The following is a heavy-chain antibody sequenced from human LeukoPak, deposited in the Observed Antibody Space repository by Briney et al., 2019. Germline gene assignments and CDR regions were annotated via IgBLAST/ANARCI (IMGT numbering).Heavy chain of an antibody. Sequence: GSLRLSCAASGFTFSSYAMSWIRQPPGKGLEWIGYIYYSGSTNYNPSLKSRVTISVDTSKNQFSLKLSSVTAADTAVYYCARGLAAAGTSYFDYWGQGTLVTVSS. J-gene: IGHJ4*02. CDR1: GFTFSSYA. CDR2: IYYSGST. CDR3: ARGLAAAGTSYFDY. V-gene: IGHV4-59*01. D-gene: IGHD6-13*01.